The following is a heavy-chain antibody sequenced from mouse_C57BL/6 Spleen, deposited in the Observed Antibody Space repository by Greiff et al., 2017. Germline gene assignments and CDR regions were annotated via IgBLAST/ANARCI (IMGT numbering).Heavy chain of an antibody. CDR3: TRNYYGSRYFDY. CDR2: ISSGGDYI. V-gene: IGHV5-9-1*02. D-gene: IGHD1-1*01. J-gene: IGHJ2*01. Sequence: EVMLVESGEGLVKPGGSLKLSCAASGFTFSSYAMSWVRQTPEKRLEWVAYISSGGDYIYYADTVKGRFTISRDNARNTLYLQMSSLKSEDTAMYYCTRNYYGSRYFDYWGQGTTLTVSS. CDR1: GFTFSSYA.